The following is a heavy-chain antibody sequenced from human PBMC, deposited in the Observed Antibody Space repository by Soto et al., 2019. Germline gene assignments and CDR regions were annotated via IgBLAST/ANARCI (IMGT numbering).Heavy chain of an antibody. V-gene: IGHV3-48*01. D-gene: IGHD3-3*01. CDR1: GFTFSSYS. CDR2: ISSSSSTI. Sequence: EVQLVESGGGLVQPEGSLRLSCAASGFTFSSYSMNWVRQAPGKGLEWVSYISSSSSTIYYADSVKGRFTISRDNAKNSLYLQMNSLRAEDTAVYYCARGQYYDCWSGYRGGVAEYFQHWGQGTLVTVSS. CDR3: ARGQYYDCWSGYRGGVAEYFQH. J-gene: IGHJ1*01.